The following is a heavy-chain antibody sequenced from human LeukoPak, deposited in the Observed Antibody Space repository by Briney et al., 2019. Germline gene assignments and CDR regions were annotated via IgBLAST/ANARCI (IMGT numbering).Heavy chain of an antibody. D-gene: IGHD5-24*01. CDR3: ARMADYYYYYMDV. V-gene: IGHV3-11*01. CDR1: GFTFSDYY. Sequence: PGGSLRLSCAASGFTFSDYYMSWIRQAPGKGLEWVSYISSSGSTIYYADSVKGRFTISRDNAKNSLYLQMNSLRAEDTALYYCARMADYYYYYMDVWGKGTTVTVSS. CDR2: ISSSGSTI. J-gene: IGHJ6*03.